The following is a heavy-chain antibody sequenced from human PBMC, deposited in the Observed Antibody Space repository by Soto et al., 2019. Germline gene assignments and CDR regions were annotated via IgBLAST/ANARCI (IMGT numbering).Heavy chain of an antibody. Sequence: PGGSLRLSCAASGFSFSNYAMGWVRQAPGKGLEWVSGINDSGGSTYYADSVKGRFTISRDNSNSTLYLQMNTLRTEDPAIYFCAKGLYSTGYFVFDYWGQGTLVTVSS. CDR3: AKGLYSTGYFVFDY. J-gene: IGHJ4*02. D-gene: IGHD6-19*01. V-gene: IGHV3-23*01. CDR1: GFSFSNYA. CDR2: INDSGGST.